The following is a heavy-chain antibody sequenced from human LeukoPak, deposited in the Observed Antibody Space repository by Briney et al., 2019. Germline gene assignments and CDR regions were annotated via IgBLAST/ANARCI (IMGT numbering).Heavy chain of an antibody. J-gene: IGHJ4*02. CDR2: ISYDGSNK. CDR3: AKDFREQVGATLFDY. D-gene: IGHD1-26*01. CDR1: GFTFSSYA. Sequence: PGRSLRLSCAASGFTFSSYAMHWVRQAPGKGLEWVAVISYDGSNKYYADSVKGRFTISRDNSKNTAYLQMNSLRAEDTAVYYCAKDFREQVGATLFDYWGQGTLVTVSS. V-gene: IGHV3-30-3*01.